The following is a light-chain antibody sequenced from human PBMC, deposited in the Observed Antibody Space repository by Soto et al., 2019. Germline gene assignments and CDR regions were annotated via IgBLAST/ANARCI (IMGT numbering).Light chain of an antibody. CDR1: KGIRND. V-gene: IGKV1-6*01. CDR3: LQDHNYPLT. J-gene: IGKJ4*01. CDR2: ASS. Sequence: AIHMTQSPSSLSASVGDRITIXXRASKGIRNDLGWYQQKPGKAPKXLIYASSSLQSGVPSRFSGSGSGTDFTLSISSLQPDDFATYHCLQDHNYPLTFGGGTKVDIK.